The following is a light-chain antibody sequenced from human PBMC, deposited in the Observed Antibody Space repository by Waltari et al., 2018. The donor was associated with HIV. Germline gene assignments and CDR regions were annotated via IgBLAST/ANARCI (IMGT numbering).Light chain of an antibody. V-gene: IGLV3-21*02. CDR1: NIAAIKS. J-gene: IGLJ2*01. Sequence: SYVLTQPPSVSVAPGQTARITCGGNNIAAIKSVHWYRKSPGQAPVLVGYDDRDRPSGFPDRFSGSSSWDTATLTISRAEAGDEADYYCQVYSDRGDPVIFGGGTKLTVL. CDR3: QVYSDRGDPVI. CDR2: DDR.